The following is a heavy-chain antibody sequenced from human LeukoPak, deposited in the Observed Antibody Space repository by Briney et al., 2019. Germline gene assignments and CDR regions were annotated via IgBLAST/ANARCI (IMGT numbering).Heavy chain of an antibody. CDR2: IRSKTHGGTT. V-gene: IGHV3-49*04. J-gene: IGHJ4*02. CDR1: GFTFGDYV. CDR3: TRDGIPETNWSGYYIDY. Sequence: GGSLRLSCTASGFTFGDYVMSWVRQAPGKGLEWVGFIRSKTHGGTTEFAAPVKGRFSISRDDSKRIAYLQMNSLKTEDTAVYYCTRDGIPETNWSGYYIDYWGQGTLVTVSS. D-gene: IGHD3-3*01.